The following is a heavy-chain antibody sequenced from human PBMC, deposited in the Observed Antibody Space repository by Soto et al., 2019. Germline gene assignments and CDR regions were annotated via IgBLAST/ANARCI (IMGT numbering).Heavy chain of an antibody. Sequence: EVQLVESGGGLVQPGGSLRLSCAASGFTFSSYWMSWVRQAPGKGLEWVANIKQDGSEKYYVDSVKGRFTISRDNAKNSLYLQMNSLRAEDTAVYYCARLAQQQLGYDGMDVWGQGTTVTVSS. CDR3: ARLAQQQLGYDGMDV. V-gene: IGHV3-7*01. CDR2: IKQDGSEK. CDR1: GFTFSSYW. J-gene: IGHJ6*02. D-gene: IGHD6-13*01.